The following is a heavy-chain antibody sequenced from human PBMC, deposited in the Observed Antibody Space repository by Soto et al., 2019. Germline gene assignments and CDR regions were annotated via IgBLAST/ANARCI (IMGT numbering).Heavy chain of an antibody. CDR3: AGSSGYVPGGY. CDR2: IHHSGST. V-gene: IGHV4-38-2*01. J-gene: IGHJ4*02. CDR1: GYPISSGYY. Sequence: SETLSLTCAVSGYPISSGYYWGWIRQPPGKGLEWIGIIHHSGSTYYNPSLRSRITISVDTSKNQFSLKMPSVTAADTAVYYCAGSSGYVPGGYWGQGILVTVSS. D-gene: IGHD5-12*01.